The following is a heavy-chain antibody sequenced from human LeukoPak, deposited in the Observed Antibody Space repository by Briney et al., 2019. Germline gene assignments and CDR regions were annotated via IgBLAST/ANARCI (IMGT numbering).Heavy chain of an antibody. D-gene: IGHD1-26*01. J-gene: IGHJ4*02. V-gene: IGHV4-59*01. CDR1: GGSISNFY. Sequence: SETLSLTCTVSGGSISNFYWSWIRQPPGKGLEWIGYIYYRGSTNYNPSLKSRVTISLDTSKNQFSLKLSSVTAADTAVYFCARETMGGSFGNWGQGTLVTVSS. CDR3: ARETMGGSFGN. CDR2: IYYRGST.